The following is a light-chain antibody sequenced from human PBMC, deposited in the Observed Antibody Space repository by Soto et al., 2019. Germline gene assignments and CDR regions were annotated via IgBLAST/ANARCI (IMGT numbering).Light chain of an antibody. CDR2: VAS. V-gene: IGKV3D-15*01. CDR1: QSVSSN. J-gene: IGKJ4*01. CDR3: QQYNKWPLS. Sequence: EIVMTQSPATLSVSPGERATLSCRASQSVSSNLAWYQQKPGQAPRLLIYVASTRATGIPARFSGSGSGTEFTLTISSLQSEDFVVYYCQQYNKWPLSFGGGTKVEIK.